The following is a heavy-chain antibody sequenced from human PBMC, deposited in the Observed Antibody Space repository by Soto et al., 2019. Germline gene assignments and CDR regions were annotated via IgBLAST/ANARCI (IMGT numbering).Heavy chain of an antibody. V-gene: IGHV4-59*01. CDR1: GGSISSYY. J-gene: IGHJ5*02. CDR3: ASYAFWSGSAFDP. Sequence: PSETLSLTCTVSGGSISSYYWSWIRQPPGKGLEWIGYIYYSGSTNYNPSLKSRVTISVDTSKNQFSLKLSSVTAADTAVYYCASYAFWSGSAFDPWGQGTLVTVSS. CDR2: IYYSGST. D-gene: IGHD3-3*01.